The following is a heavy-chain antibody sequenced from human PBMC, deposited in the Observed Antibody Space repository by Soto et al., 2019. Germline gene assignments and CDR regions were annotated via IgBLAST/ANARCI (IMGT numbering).Heavy chain of an antibody. CDR2: INAGNGNT. J-gene: IGHJ5*02. Sequence: ASVKVSCEASVYTLNSYAMHWVRRDTGQRLEWMGWINAGNGNTKYSQKFQGRVTITRDTSASTAYMELSSLRSEDTAVYYCARLLWFGELSSNWFDPWGQGTLVTVSS. D-gene: IGHD3-10*01. CDR1: VYTLNSYA. CDR3: ARLLWFGELSSNWFDP. V-gene: IGHV1-3*01.